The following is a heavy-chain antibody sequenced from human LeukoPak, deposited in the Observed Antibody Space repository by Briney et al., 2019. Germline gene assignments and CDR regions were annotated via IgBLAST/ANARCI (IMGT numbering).Heavy chain of an antibody. CDR3: ARDQWWQFIAVAITSYFDC. D-gene: IGHD6-19*01. Sequence: GGSLRLSCAASGFTFSSYWMSWVRQAPGKGLEWVANIKQDGSEKYYVDSVKGRFTISRDNAKNSLYLQMNSLRAEDTAVYYCARDQWWQFIAVAITSYFDCWGRGTLVTVSS. CDR2: IKQDGSEK. J-gene: IGHJ4*02. V-gene: IGHV3-7*01. CDR1: GFTFSSYW.